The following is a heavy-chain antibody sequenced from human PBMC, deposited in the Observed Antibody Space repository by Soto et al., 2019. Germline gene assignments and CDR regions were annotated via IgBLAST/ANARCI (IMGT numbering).Heavy chain of an antibody. CDR1: GGTFSSYA. Sequence: SVKVSCKASGGTFSSYAISWVRQAPGQGLEWMGGIIPIFGTANYAQKFQGRVTITRDTSASTAYMELSSLRSEDTAVYYCARGRLAARPSFDYWGQGTLVTVSS. CDR2: IIPIFGTA. CDR3: ARGRLAARPSFDY. D-gene: IGHD6-6*01. J-gene: IGHJ4*02. V-gene: IGHV1-69*05.